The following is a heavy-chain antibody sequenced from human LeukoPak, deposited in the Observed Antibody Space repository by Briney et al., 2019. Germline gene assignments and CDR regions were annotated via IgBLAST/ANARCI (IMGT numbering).Heavy chain of an antibody. D-gene: IGHD6-6*01. J-gene: IGHJ3*02. Sequence: SETLSLTCTVSGGSISSSSYYWGWIRQPPGKGLEWIGSIYYSGSTYYNPSLKSRVTISVDTSKNQFSLKLSSVTAADTAVYYCARPDIGYSSSSNAFDIWGQGTMVTVSS. CDR1: GGSISSSSYY. V-gene: IGHV4-39*07. CDR3: ARPDIGYSSSSNAFDI. CDR2: IYYSGST.